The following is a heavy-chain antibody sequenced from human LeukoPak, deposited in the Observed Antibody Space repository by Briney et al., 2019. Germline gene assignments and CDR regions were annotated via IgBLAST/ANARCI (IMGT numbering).Heavy chain of an antibody. CDR2: INSDGSST. CDR1: GFTFSTYW. Sequence: GGSLRLSCAASGFTFSTYWMHWDRQAPGKGLVWVSRINSDGSSTSYADSVKGRFTVSRDNAKNTLYLQMNSLRAEDTAVYYCARSWYRSFDIWGQGTMVTVSS. J-gene: IGHJ3*02. CDR3: ARSWYRSFDI. D-gene: IGHD1-1*01. V-gene: IGHV3-74*01.